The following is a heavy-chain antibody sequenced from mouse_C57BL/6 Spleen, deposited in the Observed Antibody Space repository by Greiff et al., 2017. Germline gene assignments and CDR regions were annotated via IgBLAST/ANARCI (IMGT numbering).Heavy chain of an antibody. V-gene: IGHV3-1*01. CDR3: ARSLYYGRDFDV. D-gene: IGHD1-1*01. CDR2: ISYSGST. J-gene: IGHJ1*03. CDR1: GYSITSGYD. Sequence: EVKLVESGPGMVKPSQSLSLTCTVTGYSITSGYDWHWIRHFPGNKLEWMGYISYSGSTNYNPSLKSRISITHDTSKNHFFLKLNSVTTEDTATYYCARSLYYGRDFDVWGTGTTVTVSS.